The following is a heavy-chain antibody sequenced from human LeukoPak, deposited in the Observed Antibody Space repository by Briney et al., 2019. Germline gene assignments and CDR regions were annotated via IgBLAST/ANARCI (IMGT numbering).Heavy chain of an antibody. D-gene: IGHD5-24*01. CDR3: ARGRDGYSIVDY. V-gene: IGHV4-34*01. CDR1: GGSFSGYY. J-gene: IGHJ4*02. Sequence: SETLSLTCAVYGGSFSGYYWSWIRQPPGKGLEWIGEINHSGRTNYNPSIKSRDTISVETSKNQCSLKLSAATAADTAVYYCARGRDGYSIVDYWGQRTLVSVSS. CDR2: INHSGRT.